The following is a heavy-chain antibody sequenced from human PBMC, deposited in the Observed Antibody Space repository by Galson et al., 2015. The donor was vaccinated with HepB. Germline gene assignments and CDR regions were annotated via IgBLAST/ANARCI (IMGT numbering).Heavy chain of an antibody. CDR2: ISHDGRNK. J-gene: IGHJ4*02. V-gene: IGHV3-30*04. CDR3: ARERGAGWYEGLDY. Sequence: SLRLSCAASGFTFDGYSLHWVRQAPGKGLEWVAIISHDGRNKYYAYSMKGRFTISRDNSKNTLYLQINSLRSEDTAVYYCARERGAGWYEGLDYWGQGTLVTVSS. CDR1: GFTFDGYS. D-gene: IGHD6-19*01.